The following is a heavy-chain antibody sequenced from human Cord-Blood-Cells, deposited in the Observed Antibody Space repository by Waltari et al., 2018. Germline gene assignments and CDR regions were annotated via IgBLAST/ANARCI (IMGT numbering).Heavy chain of an antibody. V-gene: IGHV3-30*18. D-gene: IGHD1-7*01. J-gene: IGHJ3*02. CDR2: ISYDGSNK. CDR1: GFTFSSYG. CDR3: AKGGMTGTTDDAFDI. Sequence: QVQLVESGGGVVQPGRSLRLSCAASGFTFSSYGMHWVRQAPGKGLEWVAVISYDGSNKYYADSVKGRFTISRDNSKNALYLQMNSLRAEDTAVYYCAKGGMTGTTDDAFDIWGQGTMVTVSS.